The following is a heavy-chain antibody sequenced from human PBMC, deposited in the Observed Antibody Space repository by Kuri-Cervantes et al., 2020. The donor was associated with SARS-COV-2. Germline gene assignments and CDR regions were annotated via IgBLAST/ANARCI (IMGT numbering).Heavy chain of an antibody. CDR2: IYYNGN. CDR1: GGSISSYY. J-gene: IGHJ4*02. Sequence: SETLSLTCTVSGGSISSYYWTWVRQPPGKGLEFIGYIYYNGNGYNPSLESRVTMSLDTSRNQFSLRLTSVTPADTAVYYCARATSLTSIYYYFDSWGQGNLVTVSS. V-gene: IGHV4-59*01. D-gene: IGHD2-2*01. CDR3: ARATSLTSIYYYFDS.